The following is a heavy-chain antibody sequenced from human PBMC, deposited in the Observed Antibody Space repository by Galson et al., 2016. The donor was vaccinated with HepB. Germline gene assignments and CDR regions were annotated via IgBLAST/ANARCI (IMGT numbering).Heavy chain of an antibody. CDR1: GLSISSYA. CDR3: VKDRHYYDSTGYLGTFDI. J-gene: IGHJ3*02. CDR2: ISTNRRSS. D-gene: IGHD3-22*01. V-gene: IGHV3-64D*08. Sequence: SLRLSCAASGLSISSYALHWVRQAPGKGLEYVSSISTNRRSSFYTDSVKGRFTISRDNSENTLYLQMSSLRAEDTAVYYCVKDRHYYDSTGYLGTFDIWGQGTLVTVSS.